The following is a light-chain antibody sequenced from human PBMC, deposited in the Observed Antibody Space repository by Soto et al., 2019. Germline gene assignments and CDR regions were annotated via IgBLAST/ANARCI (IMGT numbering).Light chain of an antibody. CDR3: TSYTSSSTLV. CDR1: SSDVGGYKY. V-gene: IGLV2-14*03. J-gene: IGLJ3*02. CDR2: DVN. Sequence: QSPLTQPASVSGSPGQSITISCTGTSSDVGGYKYVSWYQQHPGKAPKLIIYDVNNRPSGVSNRFSGSKSGNTASLTISGLQAEDEADYYCTSYTSSSTLVFGGGTKLTVL.